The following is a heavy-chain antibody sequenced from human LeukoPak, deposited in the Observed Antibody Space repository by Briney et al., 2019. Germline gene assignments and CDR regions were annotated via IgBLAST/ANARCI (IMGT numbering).Heavy chain of an antibody. CDR1: GGSFSGYY. CDR2: INHSGST. D-gene: IGHD3-10*01. V-gene: IGHV4-34*01. CDR3: ARGRITYYYGSGSYYNYRSGFDP. Sequence: PSETLSHTCAVYGGSFSGYYWSWIRQPPGKGLEWIGEINHSGSTNYNPSLKSRVTISVDTSKNQFSLKLSSVTAADTAVYYCARGRITYYYGSGSYYNYRSGFDPWGQGTLVTVSS. J-gene: IGHJ5*02.